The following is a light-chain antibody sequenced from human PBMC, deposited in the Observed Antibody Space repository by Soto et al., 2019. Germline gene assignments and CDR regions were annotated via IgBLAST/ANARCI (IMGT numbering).Light chain of an antibody. J-gene: IGKJ1*01. V-gene: IGKV1-5*03. CDR2: KAS. CDR1: QSISSW. Sequence: DIQMTQSPSTLSASVGDRVTITCRASQSISSWLAWYQQKPGKAPKLLIYKASTLKSGVPSRFSGSGSGTEFTLTISSLQPEDFATYFCQQLNSYPFTFGQGTKVDIK. CDR3: QQLNSYPFT.